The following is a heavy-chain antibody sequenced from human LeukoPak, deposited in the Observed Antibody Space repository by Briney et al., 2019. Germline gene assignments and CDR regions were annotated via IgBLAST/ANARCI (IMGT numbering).Heavy chain of an antibody. CDR2: ISGSGGST. CDR3: AKDYKVDIVATIRLQDAFDI. CDR1: GFTFSSYA. D-gene: IGHD5-12*01. J-gene: IGHJ3*02. Sequence: GGSLRLSCAASGFTFSSYAMSWVRQAPGKGLEWVAGISGSGGSTYYTESVKGRFTISRDNSKNTLYLQMNSLRAEDTPVYYCAKDYKVDIVATIRLQDAFDIWGKGTMVTVSS. V-gene: IGHV3-23*01.